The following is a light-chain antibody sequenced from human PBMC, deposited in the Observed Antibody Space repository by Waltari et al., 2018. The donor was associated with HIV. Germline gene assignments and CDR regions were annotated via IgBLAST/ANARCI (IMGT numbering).Light chain of an antibody. CDR1: NSTFGANY. J-gene: IGLJ3*02. Sequence: QSVLTQPPSASGTPGPRVTISCSGSNSTFGANYVYWYQQFPGAAPKLLIYRNSQRPSGVPDRVSGSKSGTSASLASSGLRSDDEANYYCATWDDSLSLWVVGGGTKLTVL. CDR3: ATWDDSLSLWV. CDR2: RNS. V-gene: IGLV1-47*01.